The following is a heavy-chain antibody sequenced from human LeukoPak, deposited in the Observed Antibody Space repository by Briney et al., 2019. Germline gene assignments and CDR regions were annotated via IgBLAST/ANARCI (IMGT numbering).Heavy chain of an antibody. CDR1: GYTFTSYD. CDR2: MNPSSGNT. D-gene: IGHD6-6*01. Sequence: ASVKVSCKASGYTFTSYDINWARQATGQGLEWMGWMNPSSGNTGYAQKFQGRVTMTRNTSISTAYMELSSLRSEDTAVYYCATTSIAARPDSMDVWGKGTTVTVSS. J-gene: IGHJ6*03. V-gene: IGHV1-8*01. CDR3: ATTSIAARPDSMDV.